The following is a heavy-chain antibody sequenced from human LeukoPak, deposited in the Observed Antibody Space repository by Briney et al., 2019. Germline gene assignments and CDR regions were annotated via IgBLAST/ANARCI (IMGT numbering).Heavy chain of an antibody. D-gene: IGHD6-25*01. J-gene: IGHJ6*03. CDR1: GFTFSSYA. Sequence: GGSLRLSCAASGFTFSSYAMHWVRQPPGKGLEWVSNIGTSSTTIYYADSVKGRFTISRDNAKNSLYLQMNSLRADDTAVYYCARFAAGGSYYYYMDVWGKGTTVTVSS. V-gene: IGHV3-48*01. CDR3: ARFAAGGSYYYYMDV. CDR2: IGTSSTTI.